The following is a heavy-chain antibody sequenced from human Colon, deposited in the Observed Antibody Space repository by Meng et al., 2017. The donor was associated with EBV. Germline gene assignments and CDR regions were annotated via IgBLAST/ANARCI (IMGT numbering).Heavy chain of an antibody. CDR1: GGSMSSGNYY. J-gene: IGHJ4*02. Sequence: QVKLQEPGPGLVEPSQTLSLTCTVSGGSMSSGNYYWSWIRQPPGKGLEWIGYIHHSGSAYYNPSLKSRVSISVDTSKSQFSLNLNSMTAADTAVYYCASFDHIPRRNYFDYWGQGTLVTVSS. CDR2: IHHSGSA. CDR3: ASFDHIPRRNYFDY. V-gene: IGHV4-30-4*01. D-gene: IGHD2-21*01.